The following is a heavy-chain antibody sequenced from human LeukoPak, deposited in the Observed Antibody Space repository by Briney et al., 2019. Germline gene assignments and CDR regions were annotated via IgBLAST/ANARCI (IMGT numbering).Heavy chain of an antibody. CDR1: NASLSGYY. D-gene: IGHD5-24*01. J-gene: IGHJ4*02. V-gene: IGHV4-34*01. Sequence: SETLSLTCAVSNASLSGYYWGWIRQPPGKGLEWIGEINQSGGTNYSPSLQSRVSMSVDKSKNQFYLNLTSVTAADTAVYYCARGRTRTERWLQLNSRQVDYWGQGTLVTVSS. CDR2: INQSGGT. CDR3: ARGRTRTERWLQLNSRQVDY.